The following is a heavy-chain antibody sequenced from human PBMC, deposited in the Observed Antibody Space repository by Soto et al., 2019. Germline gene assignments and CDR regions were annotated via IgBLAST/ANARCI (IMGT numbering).Heavy chain of an antibody. CDR2: MNTDSGHA. D-gene: IGHD2-15*01. CDR3: ASRPNCSGGICYYGLDN. Sequence: SAQVCYRSSACPFTTSDNRLVRQTPGQGLEWMGWMNTDSGHAAYAQKFQGRVTLTTSTSTSTVYMEMRSLGSEDTAVYYCASRPNCSGGICYYGLDNWGQGTLVTVSS. J-gene: IGHJ4*02. V-gene: IGHV1-8*01. CDR1: ACPFTTSD.